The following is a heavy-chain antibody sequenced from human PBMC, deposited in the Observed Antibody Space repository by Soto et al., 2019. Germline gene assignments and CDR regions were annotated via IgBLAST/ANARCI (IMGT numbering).Heavy chain of an antibody. J-gene: IGHJ5*02. D-gene: IGHD3-10*01. CDR1: GFTFSSYS. CDR2: ISSSSSYI. CDR3: AGTYPPVKSNWFDP. Sequence: TGGSLRLSCAASGFTFSSYSMNWVRQAPGKGLEWVSSISSSSSYIYYADSVKGRFTISRDNAKNSLYLQMNSLRAEDTAVYYCAGTYPPVKSNWFDPWGQGTLVTVSS. V-gene: IGHV3-21*01.